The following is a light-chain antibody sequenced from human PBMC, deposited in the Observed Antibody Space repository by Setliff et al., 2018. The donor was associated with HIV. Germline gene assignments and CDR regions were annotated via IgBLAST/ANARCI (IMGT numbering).Light chain of an antibody. J-gene: IGLJ1*01. Sequence: QSVLTQHPSASGSPGQSVTISCTGTSSDVGGYDYVSWYQQHPGKAPKRIIYQVSQRPSGVPDRFSGSKSGNTASLTVSALQAEDEADYYCSSYEGSNLFYVFGTGTKVTVL. CDR1: SSDVGGYDY. V-gene: IGLV2-8*01. CDR2: QVS. CDR3: SSYEGSNLFYV.